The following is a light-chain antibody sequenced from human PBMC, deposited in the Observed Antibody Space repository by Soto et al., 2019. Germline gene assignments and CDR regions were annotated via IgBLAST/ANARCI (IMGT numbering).Light chain of an antibody. Sequence: ETVLTQSPATLSLSPGERDTLSCRASQSVSSYLAWYQQKPGQAPRLLIYDASNRATGIPARFSGGGRGTDFTLTISTLAPEDFAVYYCKQRRSFHLTLGQGTRLEI. CDR3: KQRRSFHLT. J-gene: IGKJ5*01. V-gene: IGKV3D-11*02. CDR2: DAS. CDR1: QSVSSY.